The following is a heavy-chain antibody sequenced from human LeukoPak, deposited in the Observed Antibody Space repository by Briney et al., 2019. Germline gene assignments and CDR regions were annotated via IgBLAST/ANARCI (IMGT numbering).Heavy chain of an antibody. Sequence: PSETLSLTCAVYGGSFSGYYWSWIRQPPGKGLEWIGEINHSGSTNYNPSLKSRVTISVDTSKNQFSLKLSSVTAADTAVYYCAGSPYDFWSGYQLFDPWGQGTLVTVSS. CDR3: AGSPYDFWSGYQLFDP. V-gene: IGHV4-34*01. CDR2: INHSGST. CDR1: GGSFSGYY. D-gene: IGHD3-3*01. J-gene: IGHJ5*02.